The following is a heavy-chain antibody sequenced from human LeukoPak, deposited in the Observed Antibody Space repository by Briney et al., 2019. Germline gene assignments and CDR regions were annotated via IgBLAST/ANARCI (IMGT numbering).Heavy chain of an antibody. J-gene: IGHJ3*02. CDR1: GFTFSSYA. Sequence: GGSLRLSCAASGFTFSSYAMHWVRQAPGKGLEWVAVISYDGCNKYYADSVKGRFTISRDNSKNTLYLQMNSLRAEDTAVYYCARGVSGSDAFDIWGQGTMVTVSS. V-gene: IGHV3-30*04. D-gene: IGHD1-26*01. CDR3: ARGVSGSDAFDI. CDR2: ISYDGCNK.